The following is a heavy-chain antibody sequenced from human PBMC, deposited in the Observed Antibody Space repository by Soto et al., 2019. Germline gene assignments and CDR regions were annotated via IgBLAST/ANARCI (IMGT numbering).Heavy chain of an antibody. Sequence: SETLSLTCAVSGGSISSGGYSWSWSRQPPGKGLEWIGYIYHSGSTYYNPSLKSRVTISVDRSKNQFSLKLSSVTAADTAVYYCASSRGSPLPLDYWGQGTLVTVSS. CDR3: ASSRGSPLPLDY. CDR2: IYHSGST. CDR1: GGSISSGGYS. D-gene: IGHD1-26*01. V-gene: IGHV4-30-2*01. J-gene: IGHJ4*02.